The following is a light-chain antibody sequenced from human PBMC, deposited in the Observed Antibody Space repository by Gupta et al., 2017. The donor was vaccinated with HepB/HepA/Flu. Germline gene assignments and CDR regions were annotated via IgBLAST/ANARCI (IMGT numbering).Light chain of an antibody. CDR2: SAS. CDR3: LQGFTTPWT. J-gene: IGKJ1*01. CDR1: QSIATY. V-gene: IGKV1-39*01. Sequence: DIQMTQSPSSLSASVGDRVTITCRASQSIATYLNWYQQRPGTGKAPKLLIFSASNLQSGVPSRFSGSGSGTDFSLTITKLQLEDFTTYYCLQGFTTPWTFGQGTKV.